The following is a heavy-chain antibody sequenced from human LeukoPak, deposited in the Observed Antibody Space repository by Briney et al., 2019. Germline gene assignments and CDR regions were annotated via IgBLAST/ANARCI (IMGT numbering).Heavy chain of an antibody. CDR3: ARGGGEVDY. Sequence: GGSLRLSCAASGFTFSSYSMNWVRQAPGKGLEWVSFISSSSSYIYYADSVKGRFTISRDNAKNSLYLQMNSLRAEDTAVFYCARGGGEVDYWGQGTLVTVSP. CDR2: ISSSSSYI. V-gene: IGHV3-21*01. D-gene: IGHD3-16*01. CDR1: GFTFSSYS. J-gene: IGHJ4*02.